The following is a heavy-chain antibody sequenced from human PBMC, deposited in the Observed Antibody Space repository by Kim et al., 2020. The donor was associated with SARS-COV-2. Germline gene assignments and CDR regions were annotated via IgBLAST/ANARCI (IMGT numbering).Heavy chain of an antibody. CDR3: ARQRSGYPKSVDY. J-gene: IGHJ4*02. D-gene: IGHD3-3*01. Sequence: YNPSLKSQVTISVDTSKNQFSLKLSSVTAADTAVYYCARQRSGYPKSVDYWGQGTLVTVSS. V-gene: IGHV4-39*01.